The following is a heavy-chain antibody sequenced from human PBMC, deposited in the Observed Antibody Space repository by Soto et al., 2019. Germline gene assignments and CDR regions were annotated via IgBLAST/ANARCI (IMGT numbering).Heavy chain of an antibody. J-gene: IGHJ4*02. CDR2: IYWDGDK. V-gene: IGHV2-5*02. Sequence: QITLKESGPTLVTPTQTLTLTCTFSGFSLSTNGVGVGWIRQPPGKALEWLALIYWDGDKRHSPSLRSRLTLTKDTSKNQVVLTMTNMDPVDTATYYCARRRDGTYALDYWGQGTLVTVAS. D-gene: IGHD1-26*01. CDR3: ARRRDGTYALDY. CDR1: GFSLSTNGVG.